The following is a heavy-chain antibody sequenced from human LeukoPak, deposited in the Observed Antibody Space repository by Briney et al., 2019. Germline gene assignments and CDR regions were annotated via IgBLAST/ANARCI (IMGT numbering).Heavy chain of an antibody. CDR2: IYYTGST. D-gene: IGHD3-22*01. J-gene: IGHJ4*02. CDR3: ARVTGYVIADYFDY. V-gene: IGHV4-59*01. CDR1: GGSISSYY. Sequence: SETLSLTCTVSGGSISSYYWSWIRQPPGKGLEWIGYIYYTGSTNYNPSLKSRVTISVDTSKTPSSLKLSSVTAADTAVYYCARVTGYVIADYFDYWGQGTLVTVSS.